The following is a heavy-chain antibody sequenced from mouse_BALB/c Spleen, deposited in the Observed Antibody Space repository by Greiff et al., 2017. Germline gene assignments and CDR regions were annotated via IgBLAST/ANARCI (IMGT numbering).Heavy chain of an antibody. CDR2: ISDGGSYT. Sequence: VQLKQSGGGLVKPGGSLKLSCAASGFTFSDYYMYWVRQTPEKRLEWVATISDGGSYTYYPDSVKGRFTISRENAKNNLYLQMSRLKSEDTAMYYCARDDDEGFAYWGQGTLVTVSA. D-gene: IGHD2-3*01. CDR3: ARDDDEGFAY. CDR1: GFTFSDYY. V-gene: IGHV5-4*02. J-gene: IGHJ3*01.